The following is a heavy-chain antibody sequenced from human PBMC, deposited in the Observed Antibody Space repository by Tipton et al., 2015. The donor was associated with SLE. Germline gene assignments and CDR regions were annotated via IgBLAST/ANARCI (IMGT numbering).Heavy chain of an antibody. Sequence: TLSLTCTVSGGSISSDDYYWSWIRQPPGMGLECIGYIYYSGSTYYNPSLKSRLTISVDTSKNQFSLKLSSVTAADTALYYCARLGYCTSTTCYPDAFDIWGQGTMVTVSS. CDR3: ARLGYCTSTTCYPDAFDI. CDR2: IYYSGST. CDR1: GGSISSDDYY. D-gene: IGHD2-2*03. J-gene: IGHJ3*02. V-gene: IGHV4-30-4*08.